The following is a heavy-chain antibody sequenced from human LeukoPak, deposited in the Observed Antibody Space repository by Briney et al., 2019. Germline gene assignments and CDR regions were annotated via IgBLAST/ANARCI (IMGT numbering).Heavy chain of an antibody. D-gene: IGHD5-18*01. CDR3: ARGKTWIQLWPGPGFDY. V-gene: IGHV1-69*05. CDR2: IIPIFGTA. CDR1: GGTFSSYA. Sequence: SVKVSCKASGGTFSSYAISWVRQAPGQGLEWMGGIIPIFGTASYAQKFQGRVTMTRDTSTSTVYMELSSLRSEDTAVYYCARGKTWIQLWPGPGFDYWGQGTLVTVSS. J-gene: IGHJ4*02.